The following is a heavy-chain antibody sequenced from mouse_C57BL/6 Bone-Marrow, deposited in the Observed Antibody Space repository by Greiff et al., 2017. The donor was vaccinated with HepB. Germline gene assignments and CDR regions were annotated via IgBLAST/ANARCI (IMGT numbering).Heavy chain of an antibody. J-gene: IGHJ3*01. CDR3: ARAYYVNYWFAY. D-gene: IGHD2-1*01. CDR1: GYSITSGYY. Sequence: VQLKESGPGLVKPSQSLSLTCSVPGYSITSGYYWNWIRQFPGNKLEWMGYISYDGSNNYNPSLKNRISITRDTSKNQFFLKFNAVTTEDTATYYCARAYYVNYWFAYWGQGTLVTVSA. V-gene: IGHV3-6*01. CDR2: ISYDGSN.